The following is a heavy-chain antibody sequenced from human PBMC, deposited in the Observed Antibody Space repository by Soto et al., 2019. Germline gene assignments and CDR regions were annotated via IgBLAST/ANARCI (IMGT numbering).Heavy chain of an antibody. J-gene: IGHJ4*02. CDR3: AHRDGYSSTGPVDY. Sequence: QITLKESGPTLVKPTQTLTLTCTFSGFSLSTSGVGVGWIRQPPGKALEWLALIYWDDDKRYSPSLKSRLTIPKDTSKNQVVLTMTNMDPVDTATYYCAHRDGYSSTGPVDYWGQGTLVTVSS. CDR1: GFSLSTSGVG. V-gene: IGHV2-5*02. CDR2: IYWDDDK. D-gene: IGHD6-13*01.